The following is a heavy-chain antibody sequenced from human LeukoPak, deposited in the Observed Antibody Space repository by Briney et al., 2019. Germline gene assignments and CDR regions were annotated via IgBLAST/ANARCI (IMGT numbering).Heavy chain of an antibody. CDR3: ARMFEPLYYFDS. CDR1: GFTFSSYA. CDR2: ISGSGGST. J-gene: IGHJ4*02. D-gene: IGHD3-10*02. V-gene: IGHV3-23*01. Sequence: GGSLRLSCAASGFTFSSYAMSWVRQAPGKGLEWVSAISGSGGSTYYADSVKGRFTISRDNSKNTLYLQMNSLRAEDTAVYYCARMFEPLYYFDSWGQGTLVTVSS.